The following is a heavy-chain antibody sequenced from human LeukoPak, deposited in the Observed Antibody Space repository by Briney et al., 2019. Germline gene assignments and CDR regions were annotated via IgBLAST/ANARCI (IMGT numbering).Heavy chain of an antibody. CDR3: TRGGTAMVPLDY. CDR2: IRSKAYGGAT. J-gene: IGHJ4*02. Sequence: GGPLRLSCTASGFTFGYYAMSGGRQAPGKGVEWVGFIRSKAYGGATEYDASVKGRSTISRDDSKSIAYLQMNSLKTEDTAVYYCTRGGTAMVPLDYWGQGTLVTVSS. D-gene: IGHD5-18*01. V-gene: IGHV3-49*04. CDR1: GFTFGYYA.